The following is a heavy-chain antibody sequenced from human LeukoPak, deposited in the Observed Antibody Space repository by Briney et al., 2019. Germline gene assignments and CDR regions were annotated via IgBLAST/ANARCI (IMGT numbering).Heavy chain of an antibody. CDR1: GGSISSGDYY. CDR3: ARGQGLGMTPFYYYGMDV. CDR2: IYYSGST. J-gene: IGHJ6*02. Sequence: SETLSLTCTVSGGSISSGDYYWSWIRQPPGKGLEWIGYIYYSGSTYYNPSLKSRVTISVDASKNQFSLKLSSVTAADTAVYYCARGQGLGMTPFYYYGMDVWGQGTTVTVSS. V-gene: IGHV4-30-4*01. D-gene: IGHD7-27*01.